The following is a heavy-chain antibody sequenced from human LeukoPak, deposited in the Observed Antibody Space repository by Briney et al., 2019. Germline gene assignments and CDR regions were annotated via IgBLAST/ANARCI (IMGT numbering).Heavy chain of an antibody. J-gene: IGHJ4*02. Sequence: PSETLSLTCTVSGGSISSYYWNWIRQPAGKGLEWIGRIHISGSTNYNPSLKSRVTVSVDTSKNQFSLKLSSVTAADTAVYYCARGKVVAGTPGQNSWDYWGQGTLVTVSS. V-gene: IGHV4-4*07. CDR3: ARGKVVAGTPGQNSWDY. D-gene: IGHD6-19*01. CDR2: IHISGST. CDR1: GGSISSYY.